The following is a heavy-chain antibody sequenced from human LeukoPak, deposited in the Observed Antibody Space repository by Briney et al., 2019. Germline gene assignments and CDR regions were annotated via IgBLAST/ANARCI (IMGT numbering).Heavy chain of an antibody. V-gene: IGHV1-18*01. CDR2: ISAYNGNT. CDR1: GYTFTSYG. Sequence: EASVKVSCKASGYTFTSYGISWVRQAPGQGLEWMGWISAYNGNTNYAQKFQGRVTMTTDTSTSTAYMELRSLRSDDTAVYYCARDRSSSWYPNYYYGMDVWGQGTTVTVSS. CDR3: ARDRSSSWYPNYYYGMDV. J-gene: IGHJ6*02. D-gene: IGHD6-13*01.